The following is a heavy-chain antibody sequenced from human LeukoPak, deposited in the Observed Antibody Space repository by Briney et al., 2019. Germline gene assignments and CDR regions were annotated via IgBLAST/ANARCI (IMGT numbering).Heavy chain of an antibody. Sequence: PGGSLRLSCAASGFTVSINYMIWVRQAPGKGLEWVSVIYSGGDTFYADSVKGRFTIPRDSSKNTLYLQMNSLRAEDTAVYYCARDMPRGYQLPARGFYWGQGTLVTVSS. CDR2: IYSGGDT. J-gene: IGHJ4*02. D-gene: IGHD2-2*01. V-gene: IGHV3-66*01. CDR1: GFTVSINY. CDR3: ARDMPRGYQLPARGFY.